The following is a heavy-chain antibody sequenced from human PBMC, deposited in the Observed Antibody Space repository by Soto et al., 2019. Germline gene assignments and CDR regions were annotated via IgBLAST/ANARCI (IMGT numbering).Heavy chain of an antibody. CDR1: GGTFSSYS. J-gene: IGHJ4*02. CDR3: ARGYYDSSGYCT. V-gene: IGHV1-69*13. D-gene: IGHD3-22*01. Sequence: ASVKVSCKASGGTFSSYSRSLLRQAPGQGLEWMGGIIPIFGTANYAPPFQGRVTITADESKSTAYMELSSLRSEDTAVYYCARGYYDSSGYCTWGQGTLVTVSS. CDR2: IIPIFGTA.